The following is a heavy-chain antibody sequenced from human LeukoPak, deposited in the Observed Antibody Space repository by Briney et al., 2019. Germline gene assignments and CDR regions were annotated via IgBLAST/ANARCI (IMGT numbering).Heavy chain of an antibody. Sequence: PGGSLRLSCAASGFTFSSYWMHWVRQGTGKGLVWVAQINGDGSYTTYADSMKGRFTISRDNAKNTLYLHINSLRAEDTAVFFCVRGSYYFYGMDVWGQGTTVTASS. CDR2: INGDGSYT. V-gene: IGHV3-74*03. J-gene: IGHJ6*02. CDR1: GFTFSSYW. CDR3: VRGSYYFYGMDV. D-gene: IGHD3-16*01.